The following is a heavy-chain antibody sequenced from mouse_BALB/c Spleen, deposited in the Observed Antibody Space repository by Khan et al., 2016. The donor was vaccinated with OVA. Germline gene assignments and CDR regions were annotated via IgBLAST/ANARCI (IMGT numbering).Heavy chain of an antibody. CDR1: GYSITSDYA. D-gene: IGHD2-14*01. CDR2: ITSSGSA. V-gene: IGHV3-2*02. J-gene: IGHJ4*01. CDR3: ARTLYYSYGYGLDY. Sequence: EVKLLESGPGLVKPSQSLSLTCTVTGYSITSDYAWNWIRQFPGDRLEWMGYITSSGSASYNPSLKSRISITRDTSKNQFFLQFKSVTTEDTATYFCARTLYYSYGYGLDYWGRGSTVTVSS.